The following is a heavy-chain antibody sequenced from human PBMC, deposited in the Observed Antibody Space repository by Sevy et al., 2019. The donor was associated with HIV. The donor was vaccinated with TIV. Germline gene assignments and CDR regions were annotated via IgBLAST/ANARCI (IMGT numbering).Heavy chain of an antibody. J-gene: IGHJ6*03. V-gene: IGHV3-23*01. D-gene: IGHD3-16*01. Sequence: GGSLRLSCAASGFTFSSYAMSWVRQAPGKGLEWVSAISGSGGSTYYADSVKGRFTISRDNSKNTLYLQMNSLRAEDTAVYYCARDSPIMITFGGVKSYYYYMDVWGKGTTVTVSS. CDR3: ARDSPIMITFGGVKSYYYYMDV. CDR1: GFTFSSYA. CDR2: ISGSGGST.